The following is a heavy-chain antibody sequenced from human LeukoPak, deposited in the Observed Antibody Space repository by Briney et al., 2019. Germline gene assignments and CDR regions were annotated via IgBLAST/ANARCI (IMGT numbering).Heavy chain of an antibody. CDR3: ARTSGYGDYGGVDY. CDR2: IYYSGST. D-gene: IGHD4-17*01. J-gene: IGHJ4*02. CDR1: GGSISSYY. Sequence: PSETLSLTCTVSGGSISSYYWSWIRQPPGKGLEWIGYIYYSGSTNYNPSLESRVTISVDTSKNQFSLKLSSVTAADTAVYYCARTSGYGDYGGVDYWGQGTLVTVSS. V-gene: IGHV4-59*01.